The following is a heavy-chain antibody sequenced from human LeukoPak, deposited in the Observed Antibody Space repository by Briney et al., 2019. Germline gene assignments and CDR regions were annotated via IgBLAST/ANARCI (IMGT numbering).Heavy chain of an antibody. CDR2: IHYDGNT. D-gene: IGHD5-24*01. J-gene: IGHJ4*02. CDR1: GGSISSSTYS. Sequence: ASETLSLTCTVSGGSISSSTYSWTWIRQPPGKGLEWIGSIHYDGNTYYKPSLKSRVTISVDTPKIQFSLRLSSATAADKATYYCARHSLNNYGSYYWGQGTLVTVSS. CDR3: ARHSLNNYGSYY. V-gene: IGHV4-39*01.